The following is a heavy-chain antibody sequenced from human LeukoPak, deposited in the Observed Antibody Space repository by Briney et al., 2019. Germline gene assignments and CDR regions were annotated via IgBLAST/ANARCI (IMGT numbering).Heavy chain of an antibody. CDR2: INSDGSST. D-gene: IGHD2-15*01. CDR1: GFTFSNYW. Sequence: GGSLRLSCAASGFTFSNYWMHWVRQAPGKGLVWVSRINSDGSSTNYADSVKGRFTISRDNAKNTLYLQMNSLRVEDTALYYCARYCTGGSCSSSDFDYWGRGTLVTVSS. J-gene: IGHJ4*02. CDR3: ARYCTGGSCSSSDFDY. V-gene: IGHV3-74*01.